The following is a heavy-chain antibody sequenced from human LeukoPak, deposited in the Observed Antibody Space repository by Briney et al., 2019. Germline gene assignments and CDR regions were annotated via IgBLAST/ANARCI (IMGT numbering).Heavy chain of an antibody. D-gene: IGHD2-21*01. V-gene: IGHV3-23*01. Sequence: PGGSLRLSCAASGFTFSSYAMSWVRQAPGKGLEWVSAISGSGGSTYYADSVKGRFTISRDNSKNTLYLQMNSLRAEDTAVYYCAPTLRPYCGGDCPFDYWGQGTLVTVSS. CDR1: GFTFSSYA. CDR2: ISGSGGST. J-gene: IGHJ4*02. CDR3: APTLRPYCGGDCPFDY.